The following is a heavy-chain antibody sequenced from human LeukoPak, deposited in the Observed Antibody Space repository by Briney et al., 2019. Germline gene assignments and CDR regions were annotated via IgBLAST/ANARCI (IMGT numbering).Heavy chain of an antibody. CDR2: IYTSGST. CDR1: GGSISSYY. Sequence: PSETLSLTCTVSGGSISSYYWSWIRQPAGKGLEWMGRIYTSGSTNYNPTLKRRVTMSADTSKNQFSLKLSSVTAADTAVYYCARYSSGWYLADGMDVWGQGTTVTVSS. J-gene: IGHJ6*02. V-gene: IGHV4-4*07. D-gene: IGHD6-19*01. CDR3: ARYSSGWYLADGMDV.